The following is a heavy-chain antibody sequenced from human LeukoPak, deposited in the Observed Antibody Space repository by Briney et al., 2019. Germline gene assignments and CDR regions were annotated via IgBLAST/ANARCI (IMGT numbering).Heavy chain of an antibody. J-gene: IGHJ4*02. V-gene: IGHV1-8*01. D-gene: IGHD4-17*01. CDR1: GYTFTRYD. Sequence: ASVKVSCKASGYTFTRYDINWVRQATGQGLEWTGWMNPNSGNRGYAQKFQGRVTMTTNPSISTAYMELSSLRSEDTAVYYCARANGDYDYWGQGTLVTVSS. CDR2: MNPNSGNR. CDR3: ARANGDYDY.